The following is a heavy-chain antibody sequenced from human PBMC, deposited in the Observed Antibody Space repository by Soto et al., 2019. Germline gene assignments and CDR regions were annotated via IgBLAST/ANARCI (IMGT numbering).Heavy chain of an antibody. CDR2: MSHSGGT. J-gene: IGHJ3*02. D-gene: IGHD1-1*01. V-gene: IGHV4-34*01. CDR3: ARVERGTATTVVDAFDI. CDR1: GGSVNSGNYY. Sequence: QVQLQQWGAGLLKPSETLSLTCAVFGGSVNSGNYYWSWIRQPPGKGLEWIGEMSHSGGTHFNPSLKSRLTISVDTSKNPFSLKMSSVTAAATALYYCARVERGTATTVVDAFDIWGPGTMVTVSS.